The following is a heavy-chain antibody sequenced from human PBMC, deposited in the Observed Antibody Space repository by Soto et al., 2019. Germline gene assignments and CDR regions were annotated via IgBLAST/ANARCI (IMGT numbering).Heavy chain of an antibody. J-gene: IGHJ6*02. Sequence: SGTLSLTSTVSGDSISRYYWSRIWQSPGKGLESIGYIYYSGSRNYNRSLKSRVTMSVGTSQNQFSLKLSSVTAADTAMYYCARVAGSTRNNFLTGFNWSDVWGQGTTVTVS. D-gene: IGHD3-9*01. CDR1: GDSISRYY. CDR3: ARVAGSTRNNFLTGFNWSDV. V-gene: IGHV4-59*01. CDR2: IYYSGSR.